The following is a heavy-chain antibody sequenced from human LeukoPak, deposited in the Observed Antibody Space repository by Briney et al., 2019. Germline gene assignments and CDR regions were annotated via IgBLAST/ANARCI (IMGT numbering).Heavy chain of an antibody. CDR2: IIPIFGTA. V-gene: IGHV1-69*13. CDR3: ASSSSCSGGSCAFDY. D-gene: IGHD2-15*01. CDR1: GRTFSSYA. Sequence: GASVKVSCKASGRTFSSYAISWVRQAPRQGLEWMGGIIPIFGTANYAQKFQGRVTITAAESTSTAYMELSSLRSEDTAVYYCASSSSCSGGSCAFDYWGQGTLVTVSS. J-gene: IGHJ4*02.